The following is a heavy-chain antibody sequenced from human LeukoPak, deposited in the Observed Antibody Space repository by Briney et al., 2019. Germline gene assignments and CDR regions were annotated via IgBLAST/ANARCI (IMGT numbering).Heavy chain of an antibody. CDR2: ISTSGSTI. J-gene: IGHJ3*02. Sequence: GGSLRLSCAASGFTFSSYEMNWVRQAPGKGLDWVSYISTSGSTIYYADSVRGRFTISRDNSKNTLYLQMNRLRAEDTAVYYCARDTSGYDTGDAFDIWGQGTMVTVSS. CDR3: ARDTSGYDTGDAFDI. CDR1: GFTFSSYE. V-gene: IGHV3-48*03. D-gene: IGHD5-12*01.